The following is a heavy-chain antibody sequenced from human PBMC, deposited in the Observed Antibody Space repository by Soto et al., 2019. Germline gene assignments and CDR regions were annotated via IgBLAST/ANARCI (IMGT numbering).Heavy chain of an antibody. J-gene: IGHJ3*01. CDR2: IYYSGSV. CDR1: GGSISSSNYY. D-gene: IGHD3-3*01. V-gene: IGHV4-39*01. CDR3: ARITIFGVVIMRPNAFDV. Sequence: QLQLQESGPGLVKPSETLSLTCTVSGGSISSSNYYWGWVRQPPGKGLEWIGTIYYSGSVYYNPSVKSRLTTSVDASKNQFSLKLSSVTAADTALYYCARITIFGVVIMRPNAFDVWGPGTMVAVSS.